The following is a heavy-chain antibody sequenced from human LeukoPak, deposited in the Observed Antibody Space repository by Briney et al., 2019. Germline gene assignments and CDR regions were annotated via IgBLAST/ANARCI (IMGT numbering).Heavy chain of an antibody. Sequence: GGSLRLSCAPSGFSFRSFWMSWVRQAPGKGREWVASIKEDGSDKYYVESVKGRFTISRENARNSLYLQMNSLRAEDTAVYYCARVLWFGGIYYFDYWGQGTLVTVSS. V-gene: IGHV3-7*04. CDR1: GFSFRSFW. CDR2: IKEDGSDK. CDR3: ARVLWFGGIYYFDY. D-gene: IGHD3-10*01. J-gene: IGHJ4*02.